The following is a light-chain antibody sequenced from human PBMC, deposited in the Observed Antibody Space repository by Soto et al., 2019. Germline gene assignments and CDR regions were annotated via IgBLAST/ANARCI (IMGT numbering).Light chain of an antibody. CDR2: EVT. CDR3: CSYAGSNKRL. J-gene: IGLJ1*01. V-gene: IGLV2-8*01. CDR1: SSDVGGYNS. Sequence: QSVLTQPPSASGSPGQSVSISCTGTSSDVGGYNSVSWYQQHPGKAPKLIIYEVTERPSGVPDRFSGSKSGNTASLTVSGLQAEDEADYYCCSYAGSNKRLFGNGTKVTVL.